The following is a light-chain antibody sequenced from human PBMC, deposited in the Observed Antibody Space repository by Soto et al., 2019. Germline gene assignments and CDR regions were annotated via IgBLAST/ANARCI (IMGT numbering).Light chain of an antibody. CDR1: SSDVGGYNY. Sequence: QSALTQPASVSGSPGQSITISCTGTSSDVGGYNYVSWYQQHPGKAPKLMIYDVSNRPSGVANRFSGSKSGNTASLTISGLQEEEEADYYCSSYTSSSPSFVVFGGGTKLTVL. CDR2: DVS. CDR3: SSYTSSSPSFVV. J-gene: IGLJ2*01. V-gene: IGLV2-14*01.